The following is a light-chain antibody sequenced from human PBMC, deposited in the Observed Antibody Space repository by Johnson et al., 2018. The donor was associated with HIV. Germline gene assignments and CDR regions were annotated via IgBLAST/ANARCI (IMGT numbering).Light chain of an antibody. CDR3: GTWDSSLSAAYV. V-gene: IGLV1-51*01. J-gene: IGLJ1*01. CDR1: SSNIGNNY. CDR2: DNN. Sequence: QFVLTQPPSVPAAPGQKVTISCSGSSSNIGNNYVSWYQQLPGTAPKLLIYDNNKRPSGIPDRFSGSKSGTSATLGITGLQTGDEADYYCGTWDSSLSAAYVFGTGTKVTVL.